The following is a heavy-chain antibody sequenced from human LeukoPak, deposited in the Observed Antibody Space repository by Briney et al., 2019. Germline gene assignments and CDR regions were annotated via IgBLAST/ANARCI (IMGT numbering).Heavy chain of an antibody. CDR3: ARDSPNYYGSGSYRTIYYYYGMDV. CDR1: GYTFTSYG. J-gene: IGHJ6*04. D-gene: IGHD3-10*01. CDR2: ISAYNGNT. V-gene: IGHV1-18*04. Sequence: ASVKVSCKASGYTFTSYGISWVRQAPGQGLEGMGWISAYNGNTNYAQKLQGRVTMTTDTSTSTAYMELRSLRSDDTAVYYCARDSPNYYGSGSYRTIYYYYGMDVWGKGTTVTVSS.